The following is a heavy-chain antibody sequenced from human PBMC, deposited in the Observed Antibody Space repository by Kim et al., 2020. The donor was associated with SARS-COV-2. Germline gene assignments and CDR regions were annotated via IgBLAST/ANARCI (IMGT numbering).Heavy chain of an antibody. V-gene: IGHV1-18*01. J-gene: IGHJ4*02. CDR3: ARVRRPTMVRGVTDFDY. Sequence: ASVKVSCKASGYTFTSYGISWVRQAPGQGLEWMGWISAYNGNTNYAQKLQGRVTMTTDTSTSTAYMELRSLRSDDTAVYYCARVRRPTMVRGVTDFDYWGQGTLVTVSS. D-gene: IGHD3-10*01. CDR1: GYTFTSYG. CDR2: ISAYNGNT.